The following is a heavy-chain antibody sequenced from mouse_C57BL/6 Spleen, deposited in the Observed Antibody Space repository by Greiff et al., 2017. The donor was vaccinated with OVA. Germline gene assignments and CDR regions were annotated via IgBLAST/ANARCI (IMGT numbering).Heavy chain of an antibody. CDR3: ARENYGSSRLYAMDY. CDR1: GYAFSSSW. CDR2: IYPGDGDT. V-gene: IGHV1-82*01. Sequence: QVQLKQSGPELVKPGASVKISCKASGYAFSSSWMNWVKQRPGKGLEWIGRIYPGDGDTNYNGKFKGKATLTADKSSSTAYMQLSSLTSEDSAVYFCARENYGSSRLYAMDYWGQGTSVTVSS. J-gene: IGHJ4*01. D-gene: IGHD1-1*01.